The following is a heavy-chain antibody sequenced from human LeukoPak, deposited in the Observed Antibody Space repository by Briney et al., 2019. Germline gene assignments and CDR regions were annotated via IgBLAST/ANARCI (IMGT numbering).Heavy chain of an antibody. D-gene: IGHD3-3*01. Sequence: TGGSLRLSCAVSGFIFSSHGMHWVRQAPGKGLEWVAIISYDGSNKYYPDCVKGRFTISRDNSKNTLYLQMNSLRPEDTAVYYCAKDQGDFWSAIDYWGQGNLVTVSS. V-gene: IGHV3-30*18. CDR1: GFIFSSHG. CDR3: AKDQGDFWSAIDY. CDR2: ISYDGSNK. J-gene: IGHJ4*02.